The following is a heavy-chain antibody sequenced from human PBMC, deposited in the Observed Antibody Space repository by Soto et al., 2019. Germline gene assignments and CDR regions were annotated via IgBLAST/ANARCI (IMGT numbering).Heavy chain of an antibody. CDR2: TNPSSGAT. Sequence: KVSCKASGYTFIGHYLHWVRQAPGQGLEWLGWTNPSSGATNFAQKFQGRVTMTRDTSISTAYLELSRLRSDDTAIYYCAREAGTTGNYYFGMDVWGQGTTVTSP. CDR3: AREAGTTGNYYFGMDV. D-gene: IGHD1-7*01. V-gene: IGHV1-2*02. J-gene: IGHJ6*02. CDR1: GYTFIGHY.